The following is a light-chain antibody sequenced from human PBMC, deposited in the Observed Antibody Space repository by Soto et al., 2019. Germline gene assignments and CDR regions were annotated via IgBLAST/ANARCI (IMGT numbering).Light chain of an antibody. V-gene: IGKV3-11*01. J-gene: IGKJ4*01. Sequence: EIVLTQSPATLSLSPGERATLSCRASQSVCTSLAWYQQKSGQAPRLLFYESSNRATYIPARFSASGSGTDFTLTISGLEPEDFAVYYCQQRGVWPLTFGGGTKVEIK. CDR2: ESS. CDR1: QSVCTS. CDR3: QQRGVWPLT.